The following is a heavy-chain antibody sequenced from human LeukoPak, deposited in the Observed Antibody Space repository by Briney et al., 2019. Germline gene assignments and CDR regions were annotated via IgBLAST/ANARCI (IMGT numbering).Heavy chain of an antibody. CDR2: IYYSGST. J-gene: IGHJ4*02. D-gene: IGHD4-23*01. V-gene: IGHV4-39*01. CDR3: ARRGSGGLFDY. CDR1: GGSVSSSSYY. Sequence: SETPSLTCTVSGGSVSSSSYYWGWIRQPPGKGLEWIGSIYYSGSTYYNPSLKSRVTISVDTSKNQFSLKLSSVTAADTAVYYCARRGSGGLFDYWGQGTLVTVSS.